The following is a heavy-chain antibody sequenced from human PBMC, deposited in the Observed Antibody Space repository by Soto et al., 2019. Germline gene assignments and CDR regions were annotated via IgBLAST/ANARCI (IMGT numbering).Heavy chain of an antibody. CDR2: ISGSGDST. CDR3: AKHRGLGAVAGMADY. J-gene: IGHJ4*02. D-gene: IGHD6-19*01. CDR1: GFTFSSYA. Sequence: PGESLKISCAASGFTFSSYAMSWVRQAPGKGLEWVSAISGSGDSTYYADSVKGRFSISRGNSKNTLYLAMNSLRADDTAVYYCAKHRGLGAVAGMADYWGQGTLVTVSS. V-gene: IGHV3-23*01.